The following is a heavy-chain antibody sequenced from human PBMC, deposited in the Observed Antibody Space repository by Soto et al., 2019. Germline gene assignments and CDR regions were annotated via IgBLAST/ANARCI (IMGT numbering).Heavy chain of an antibody. CDR2: ISSYNGNT. D-gene: IGHD2-21*02. V-gene: IGHV1-18*01. Sequence: QVQLVQSGTEVKKPGASVKVSCKASGYTFSSYGITWVRQAPGQGLEGMGWISSYNGNTKYAQKFQGRVTMTTDTSTRTDYMEWWSLRSDDTAVYYCGRDHGGGNSGGRFDPWGQGTLVTVSS. CDR1: GYTFSSYG. J-gene: IGHJ5*02. CDR3: GRDHGGGNSGGRFDP.